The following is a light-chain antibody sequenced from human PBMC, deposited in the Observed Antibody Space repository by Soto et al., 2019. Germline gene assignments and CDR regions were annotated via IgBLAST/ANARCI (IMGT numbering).Light chain of an antibody. CDR1: QSVSSY. J-gene: IGKJ1*01. CDR3: QQRRYLPVT. V-gene: IGKV3-11*01. Sequence: DIVLTQSPAILSMSPGERATLSCRASQSVSSYFAWYQQKPGQAPRLLIYDASNPATGVPARFSGSGSGTDFTLTSSSLEPEDFAVYYCQQRRYLPVTFGQGPKVEIK. CDR2: DAS.